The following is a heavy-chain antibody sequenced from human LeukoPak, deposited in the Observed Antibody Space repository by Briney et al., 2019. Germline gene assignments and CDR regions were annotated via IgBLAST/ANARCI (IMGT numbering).Heavy chain of an antibody. CDR2: ISSTSIHI. Sequence: PGGSLRLSCAASGFTYSSYSMNWFRQAPGKGLYWVSSISSTSIHIYYADSVNGRFTISRDNAENSLYLQMNSLRAEDTAVYYCVLGGAGGIRDVAYDIWGQGTMVTVSS. V-gene: IGHV3-21*01. D-gene: IGHD6-13*01. CDR1: GFTYSSYS. J-gene: IGHJ3*02. CDR3: VLGGAGGIRDVAYDI.